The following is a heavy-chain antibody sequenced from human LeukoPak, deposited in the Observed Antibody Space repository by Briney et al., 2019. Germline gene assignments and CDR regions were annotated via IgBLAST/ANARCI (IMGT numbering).Heavy chain of an antibody. Sequence: SETLSLTCTVSGGSISSSSYYWGWLRQPPGKGLEWIGSIYYSGSTYYNPSLKSRVTISVDTSKNQFSLKLSSVTAADTAVYYCARLDVAYYFDYWGQGTLVTVSS. CDR1: GGSISSSSYY. CDR3: ARLDVAYYFDY. D-gene: IGHD3/OR15-3a*01. CDR2: IYYSGST. V-gene: IGHV4-39*01. J-gene: IGHJ4*02.